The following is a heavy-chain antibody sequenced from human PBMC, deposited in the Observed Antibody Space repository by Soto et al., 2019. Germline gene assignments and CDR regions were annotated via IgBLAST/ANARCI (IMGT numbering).Heavy chain of an antibody. CDR1: GFTFSSYA. J-gene: IGHJ4*02. V-gene: IGHV3-30-3*01. CDR3: ARGGLGTVVTPENY. Sequence: QVQLVESGGGVVQPGRSLRLSCAASGFTFSSYAMHWVRQAPGKGLEWVAVISYDGSNKYYADSVKGRFTISRDNSKNTLYLQMNSLRAEDTAVYYCARGGLGTVVTPENYWGQGTLVTVSS. D-gene: IGHD2-15*01. CDR2: ISYDGSNK.